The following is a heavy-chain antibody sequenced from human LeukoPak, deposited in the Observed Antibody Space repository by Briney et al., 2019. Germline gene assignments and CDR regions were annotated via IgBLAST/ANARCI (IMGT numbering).Heavy chain of an antibody. Sequence: SETLSLTCSVSGGSISSRIYYWGWIRQPPGKGLEWIGSIYYSGSTYYNPSLRFRLTISVDTSKNQFSLKLSSVTAADTAVYYCARDNYGQTDYWGQGTLVTVSS. CDR3: ARDNYGQTDY. J-gene: IGHJ4*02. V-gene: IGHV4-39*02. D-gene: IGHD4-11*01. CDR2: IYYSGST. CDR1: GGSISSRIYY.